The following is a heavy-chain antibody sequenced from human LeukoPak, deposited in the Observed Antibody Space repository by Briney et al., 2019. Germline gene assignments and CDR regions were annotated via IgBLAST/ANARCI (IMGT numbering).Heavy chain of an antibody. CDR1: GGTFSSYA. Sequence: ASVKVSCKASGGTFSSYAISWVRQAPGQGLEWMGRIIPILGIANYAQKFQGRVTITADKSTSTAYMELSSLRSEDTAVYYCARDLPWGYFDYWGQGTLVTVSS. V-gene: IGHV1-69*04. CDR2: IIPILGIA. J-gene: IGHJ4*02. CDR3: ARDLPWGYFDY. D-gene: IGHD3-16*01.